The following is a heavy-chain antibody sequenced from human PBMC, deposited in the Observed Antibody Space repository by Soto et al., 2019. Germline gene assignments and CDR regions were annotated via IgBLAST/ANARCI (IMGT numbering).Heavy chain of an antibody. CDR2: ISSTTNYI. CDR3: ARESEDLTSNFDY. J-gene: IGHJ4*02. CDR1: GFTFTRYS. Sequence: GGSLRLSCAASGFTFTRYSMNWVRQAPGKGLEWVSFISSTTNYIYYGDSMKGRFTISRDNAKNSLYLEMNSLRAEDTAVYYCARESEDLTSNFDYWGQGTLVTVSS. V-gene: IGHV3-21*06.